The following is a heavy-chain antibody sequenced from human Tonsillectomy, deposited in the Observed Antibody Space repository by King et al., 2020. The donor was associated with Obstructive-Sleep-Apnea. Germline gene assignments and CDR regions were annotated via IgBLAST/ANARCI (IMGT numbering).Heavy chain of an antibody. V-gene: IGHV3-33*06. CDR1: GFTFSSYG. Sequence: VQLVESGGGVVQPGRSLRLSCAASGFTFSSYGMHWVRQAPGKGLEWVAVIWYDGSNEYYADSVKGRFTISRDNSKNTLYLQMNSLRAEDTAVYYCAKDGYYYGSGSRYDGFDPWGQGTLVTVSS. CDR2: IWYDGSNE. J-gene: IGHJ5*02. CDR3: AKDGYYYGSGSRYDGFDP. D-gene: IGHD3-10*01.